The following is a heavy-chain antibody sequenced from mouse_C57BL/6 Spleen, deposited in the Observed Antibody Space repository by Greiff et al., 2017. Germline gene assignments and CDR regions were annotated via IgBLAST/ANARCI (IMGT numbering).Heavy chain of an antibody. Sequence: QVQLKQPGAELVRPGSSVKLSCKASGYTFTSYWMHWVKQRPIQGLEWIGNIDPSDSETHYNQKFKDKATLTVDKSSSTAYMQLSSLTSEDSAVYYCARTGNGYYGDFEGWGTGTTVTVSS. CDR1: GYTFTSYW. V-gene: IGHV1-52*01. CDR3: ARTGNGYYGDFEG. D-gene: IGHD2-2*01. J-gene: IGHJ1*03. CDR2: IDPSDSET.